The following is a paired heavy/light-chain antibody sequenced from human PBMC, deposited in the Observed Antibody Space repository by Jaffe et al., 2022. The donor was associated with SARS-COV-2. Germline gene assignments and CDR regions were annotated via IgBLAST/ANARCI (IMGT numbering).Light chain of an antibody. CDR1: QSISNS. CDR2: AAS. CDR3: QQTYSTPWT. V-gene: IGKV1-39*01. J-gene: IGKJ1*01. Sequence: DIQMTQSPSSLSASVGDRVTITCRASQSISNSLNWFQQKPGKAPKFLIYAASSLQSGVPSRFSGSGSGTDFTLTVSSLQPEDFATYYCQQTYSTPWTFGQGTKVDIK.
Heavy chain of an antibody. CDR2: IKSKTDGGTT. J-gene: IGHJ4*02. CDR3: TTVGSRNYYYYFDY. Sequence: EVQLVESGGGLAKPGGSLRLSCAASGFTFSHTWMNWVRQAPGKGLEWVGRIKSKTDGGTTDYAAPVRGRFTISRDDSRNTLYLQMNGLKTEDTAVYFCTTVGSRNYYYYFDYWGQGALVTVSS. V-gene: IGHV3-15*01. D-gene: IGHD3-22*01. CDR1: GFTFSHTW.